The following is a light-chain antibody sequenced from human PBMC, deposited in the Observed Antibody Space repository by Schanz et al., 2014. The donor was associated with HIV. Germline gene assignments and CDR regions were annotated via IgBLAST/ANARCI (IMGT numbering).Light chain of an antibody. CDR3: QQYGGSPT. J-gene: IGKJ1*01. V-gene: IGKV3-20*01. Sequence: EIVMTQSPATLSVSPGGRATLSCGASQRLSSSYLAWYQQKRDQPPRLVIYGASSRATGIPDRFSGSGSGTDFTLTISRLEPADAAVYYCQQYGGSPTFGQGTKVEIK. CDR2: GAS. CDR1: QRLSSSY.